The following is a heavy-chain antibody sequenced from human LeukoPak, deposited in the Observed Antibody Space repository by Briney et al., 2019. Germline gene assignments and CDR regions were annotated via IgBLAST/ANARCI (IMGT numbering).Heavy chain of an antibody. CDR2: ISGSGGST. D-gene: IGHD3-3*01. Sequence: GGSLRLSCAASGFTFSSYAMSWVRQAPGKGLEWVSAISGSGGSTYYADSVKGRFTISRDNSKNTLYLQMNSPRAEDTAVYYCAKQSRFLEWLLVFDYWGQGTLVTVSS. V-gene: IGHV3-23*01. J-gene: IGHJ4*02. CDR1: GFTFSSYA. CDR3: AKQSRFLEWLLVFDY.